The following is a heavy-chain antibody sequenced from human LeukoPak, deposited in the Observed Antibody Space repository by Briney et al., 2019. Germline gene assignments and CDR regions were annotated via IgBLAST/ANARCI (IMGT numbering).Heavy chain of an antibody. V-gene: IGHV3-48*02. D-gene: IGHD1-26*01. CDR2: ISSSSSTI. CDR1: GFTFSSYS. J-gene: IGHJ3*02. Sequence: PGGSLRLSCAASGFTFSSYSMNWVRQAPGKGLEWVSYISSSSSTIYYADSVKGRFTISRDNAKNSLYLQMNSLRDKDTAVYYCAREAPGGSYYYEMQWAFDIWGQGTMVTVSS. CDR3: AREAPGGSYYYEMQWAFDI.